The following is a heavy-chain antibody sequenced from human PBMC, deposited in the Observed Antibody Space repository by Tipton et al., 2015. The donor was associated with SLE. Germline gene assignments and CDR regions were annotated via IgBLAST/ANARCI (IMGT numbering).Heavy chain of an antibody. Sequence: TLSLTCAVYGESFSGYYWSWIRQPPGKGLEWIGEINHSGSTNYNPSLKSRVTISVDTSKNQFSLKLSSVTAADTAVYYCARGLATGYYYYYMDVWGKGTTVTISS. CDR2: INHSGST. D-gene: IGHD5-12*01. CDR1: GESFSGYY. V-gene: IGHV4-34*01. CDR3: ARGLATGYYYYYMDV. J-gene: IGHJ6*03.